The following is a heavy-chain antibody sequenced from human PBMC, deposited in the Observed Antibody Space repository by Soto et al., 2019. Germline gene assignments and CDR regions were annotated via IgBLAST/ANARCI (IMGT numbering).Heavy chain of an antibody. CDR1: GGSISPYY. V-gene: IGHV4-59*08. CDR2: IYFGGTT. D-gene: IGHD2-15*01. J-gene: IGHJ4*02. CDR3: ARLGGFFQALDS. Sequence: QVQLQESGPGLVKPSETLSLTCTVSGGSISPYYWSWIRQPPGKGLEWIGYIYFGGTTKYNPSLKSRVSMSGGTCTNRFSRKLTSVTAADTAVYYCARLGGFFQALDSWGQGTLVTVSS.